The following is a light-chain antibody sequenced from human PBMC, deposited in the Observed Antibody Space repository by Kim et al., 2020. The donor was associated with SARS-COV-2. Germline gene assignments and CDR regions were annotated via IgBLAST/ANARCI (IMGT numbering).Light chain of an antibody. Sequence: GPSITLSCTGTSSDVGGYNYVSWYQQHPGKAPKLMIYDVSKRPSGVSNRFSGSKSGNTASLTVSGLQAEDEADYYCSSYTTSNSWVFGGGTQLTVL. CDR3: SSYTTSNSWV. V-gene: IGLV2-14*03. J-gene: IGLJ3*02. CDR2: DVS. CDR1: SSDVGGYNY.